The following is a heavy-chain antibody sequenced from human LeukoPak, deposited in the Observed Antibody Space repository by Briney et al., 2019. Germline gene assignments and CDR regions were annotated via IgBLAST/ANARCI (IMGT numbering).Heavy chain of an antibody. V-gene: IGHV4-4*07. Sequence: PSETLSLTCTVSGDSISSYYWSWIPQPAGKGLEWIGRIYTSGSTSYNPSLKSRVTMSVGTSKSQFSLKLTSLTAADTAVYYCARAVYDSSGYYYFDYWGQGTLVTVSS. D-gene: IGHD3-22*01. CDR1: GDSISSYY. CDR2: IYTSGST. J-gene: IGHJ4*02. CDR3: ARAVYDSSGYYYFDY.